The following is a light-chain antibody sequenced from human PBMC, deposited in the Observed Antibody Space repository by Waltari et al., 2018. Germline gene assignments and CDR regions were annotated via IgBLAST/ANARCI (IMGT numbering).Light chain of an antibody. J-gene: IGKJ4*01. CDR2: DAS. Sequence: EIVLTQSPATLSLSPGERATLSCRASQSVNSYLGWYQQKPGQAPRLLINDASNRATGIPARFSGSGSGTDFTLTISSLEPEDFAVYYCQQRSNWPGTFGGGTKVEIK. V-gene: IGKV3-11*01. CDR1: QSVNSY. CDR3: QQRSNWPGT.